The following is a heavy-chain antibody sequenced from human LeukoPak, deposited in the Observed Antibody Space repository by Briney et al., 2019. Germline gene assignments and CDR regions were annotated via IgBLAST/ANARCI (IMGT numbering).Heavy chain of an antibody. CDR2: ISAYNGNT. D-gene: IGHD6-6*01. CDR3: ARAILLAARAERDFDP. J-gene: IGHJ5*02. V-gene: IGHV1-18*01. CDR1: GYTFTSYG. Sequence: ASVKVSCKASGYTFTSYGISWVRQAPGQGLEWMGWISAYNGNTNYAQKLQGRVTMTTDTSTSTAYMELRSLRSDDTAVYYCARAILLAARAERDFDPWGQGTLVTVSS.